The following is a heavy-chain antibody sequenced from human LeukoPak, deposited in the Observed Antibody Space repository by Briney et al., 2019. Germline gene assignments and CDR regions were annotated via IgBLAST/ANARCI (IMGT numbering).Heavy chain of an antibody. V-gene: IGHV4-4*02. CDR2: IYHSGST. D-gene: IGHD3-3*01. Sequence: GSLRLSCGASGFTFSSSAMSWVRQAPGKGLEWIGEIYHSGSTNYNPSLKSRVTISVDKSKNQVSLKLSSVTAADTAVYYCARDRNFGVAMPRGFDPWGQGTLVTVSS. J-gene: IGHJ5*02. CDR1: GFTFSSSAM. CDR3: ARDRNFGVAMPRGFDP.